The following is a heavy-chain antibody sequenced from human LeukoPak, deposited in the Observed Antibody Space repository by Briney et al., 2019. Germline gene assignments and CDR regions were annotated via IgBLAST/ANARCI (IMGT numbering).Heavy chain of an antibody. Sequence: SGGSLRLSCAASGFTFSDYYMSWIHQAPGKGLELVSYISSTSSTIFYADSVKGRFTISRDNAKNSLYLQMNSLRTEDTALYFCARLWNYDYWGQGTLVTVSS. CDR1: GFTFSDYY. V-gene: IGHV3-11*01. CDR2: ISSTSSTI. D-gene: IGHD1-1*01. J-gene: IGHJ4*02. CDR3: ARLWNYDY.